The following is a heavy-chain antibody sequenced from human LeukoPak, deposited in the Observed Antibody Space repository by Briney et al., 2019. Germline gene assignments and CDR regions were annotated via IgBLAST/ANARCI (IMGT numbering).Heavy chain of an antibody. V-gene: IGHV3-21*01. CDR1: GFTFSSYN. CDR2: ITSDSRYM. J-gene: IGHJ4*02. D-gene: IGHD3-10*02. CDR3: ARGTMFPYYFDY. Sequence: GGTLRLSCAASGFTFSSYNMNWVRQAPGKGLEWVSSITSDSRYMYYADSVKGRFTISRDNAKNSLYLQMNSLRAEDTAVYYCARGTMFPYYFDYWGQGTLVTVSS.